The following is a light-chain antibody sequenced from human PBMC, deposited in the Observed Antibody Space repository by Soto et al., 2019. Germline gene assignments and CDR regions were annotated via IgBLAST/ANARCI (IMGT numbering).Light chain of an antibody. CDR3: QKYYSSPLT. Sequence: DIQMTQSPSSLSASVGDTVTITCRASQSIGMFSSWYQQKPGKAPKLLMYRSSTLQNGVPSRFSGSGSGTLFTLTISSLQLEDFATCYCQKYYSSPLTSVWGTKLDI. J-gene: IGKJ4*01. V-gene: IGKV1-39*01. CDR1: QSIGMF. CDR2: RSS.